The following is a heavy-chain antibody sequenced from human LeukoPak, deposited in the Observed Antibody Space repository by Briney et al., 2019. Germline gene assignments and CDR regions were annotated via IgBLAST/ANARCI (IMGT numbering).Heavy chain of an antibody. V-gene: IGHV4-34*01. Sequence: SETLSLTCAVYGGSFSGYYWSWIRQPPGKGLEWIGEINHSGSTNYNPSLKSRVSISVDTSKNQFSLKLSSVTAADTAVHYCARRDCSSTSCYRGYFDYWGQGTLVTVSS. D-gene: IGHD2-2*01. CDR2: INHSGST. CDR3: ARRDCSSTSCYRGYFDY. J-gene: IGHJ4*02. CDR1: GGSFSGYY.